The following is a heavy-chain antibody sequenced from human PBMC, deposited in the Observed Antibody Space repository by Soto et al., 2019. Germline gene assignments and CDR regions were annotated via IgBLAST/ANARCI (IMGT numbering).Heavy chain of an antibody. CDR1: GYTLTELS. CDR2: FDPEDGET. J-gene: IGHJ6*02. Sequence: ASVKVSCKVSGYTLTELSMHWVRQAPGKGLEWMGGFDPEDGETIYAQKFQGRVTMTEDTSTDTAYMELSSLRSEDTAVYYCATGTTTSSAWYYYYGMDVWGQGTTVTVSS. CDR3: ATGTTTSSAWYYYYGMDV. D-gene: IGHD1-1*01. V-gene: IGHV1-24*01.